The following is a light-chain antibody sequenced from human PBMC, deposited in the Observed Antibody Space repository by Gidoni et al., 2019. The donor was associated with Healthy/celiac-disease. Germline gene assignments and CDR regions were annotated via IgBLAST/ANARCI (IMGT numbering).Light chain of an antibody. CDR3: QAWDSSTALYV. J-gene: IGLJ1*01. V-gene: IGLV3-1*01. Sequence: YQLTKPPSVSVSPGQTASIICSGAKLGDKYACWYQHKPGQSPVLVIYQDSKRPSGIPERFSGSNAGNTATLTISGTQAMDEADYYCQAWDSSTALYVFGTGTKVTVL. CDR2: QDS. CDR1: KLGDKY.